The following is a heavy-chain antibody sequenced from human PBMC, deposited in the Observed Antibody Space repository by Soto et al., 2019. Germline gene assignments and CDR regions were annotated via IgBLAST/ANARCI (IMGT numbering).Heavy chain of an antibody. J-gene: IGHJ6*02. V-gene: IGHV3-11*01. CDR1: GFTFSDYY. D-gene: IGHD2-21*01. CDR3: ARLSGDHSAFFSYGMDA. Sequence: PGGSLRLSCAASGFTFSDYYMTWIRQAPGKGLEWLSYISSGGITIYYADSVKGRFTVSRDNARNTLSLQMNSLRADDTAVYYCARLSGDHSAFFSYGMDAWGQGTTVTVYS. CDR2: ISSGGITI.